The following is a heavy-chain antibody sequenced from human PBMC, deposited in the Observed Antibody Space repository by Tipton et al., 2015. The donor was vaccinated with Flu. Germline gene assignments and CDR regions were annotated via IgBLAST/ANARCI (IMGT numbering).Heavy chain of an antibody. Sequence: VQLVQSGAEVKQPGESLMISCKASGYIFTDYWIGWVRQKPGKGLEWMGIIYPSDSDTKNSPAFQGQVIISADKSASTAYLQWRSLKASDSAIYYCARFGRLSSRSWFDPWGQGTLVTVSS. J-gene: IGHJ5*02. D-gene: IGHD3-16*01. V-gene: IGHV5-51*01. CDR3: ARFGRLSSRSWFDP. CDR1: GYIFTDYW. CDR2: IYPSDSDT.